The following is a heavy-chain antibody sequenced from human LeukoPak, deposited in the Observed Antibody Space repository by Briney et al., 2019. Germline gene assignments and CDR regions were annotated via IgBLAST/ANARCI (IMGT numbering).Heavy chain of an antibody. J-gene: IGHJ4*02. D-gene: IGHD3-3*01. CDR3: ARDGPTLYYDFWSGYYPSFDY. CDR2: IKQDGSEK. Sequence: GGSLRLSCAASGFTFSSYWMSWVRQAPGKGLEWVANIKQDGSEKYYVDSVKGRFTISRDNAKNSLYLPMNSLRAEDTAVYYCARDGPTLYYDFWSGYYPSFDYWGQGTLVTVSS. CDR1: GFTFSSYW. V-gene: IGHV3-7*05.